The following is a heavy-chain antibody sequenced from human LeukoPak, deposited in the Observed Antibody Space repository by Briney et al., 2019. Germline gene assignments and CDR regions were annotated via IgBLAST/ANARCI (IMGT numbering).Heavy chain of an antibody. CDR1: GFTFSDYY. CDR2: ISGSGSTM. Sequence: PGGSLRLSCAASGFTFSDYYMSWIRQAPGKGLEWVSYISGSGSTMYYADSVKGRFTISRDNAKNSLYLQMNSLGAEDTAVYYCARDGGPADYDIWSAYYDYWGQGALVTVSS. V-gene: IGHV3-11*04. J-gene: IGHJ4*02. D-gene: IGHD3-3*01. CDR3: ARDGGPADYDIWSAYYDY.